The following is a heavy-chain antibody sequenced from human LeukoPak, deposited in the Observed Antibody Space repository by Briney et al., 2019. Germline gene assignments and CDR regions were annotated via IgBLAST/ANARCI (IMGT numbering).Heavy chain of an antibody. CDR3: ARELIMDYSKNGGPFDY. D-gene: IGHD4-11*01. J-gene: IGHJ4*02. V-gene: IGHV3-7*01. CDR1: GFTFSSYW. Sequence: PGGSLRLSCAASGFTFSSYWMSWVRQAPGKGLEWVANIKQDGSEKYYVDSVKGRFTISRDNAKNSLYLQINSLRAEDTAVYYCARELIMDYSKNGGPFDYWGQGTLVTVSS. CDR2: IKQDGSEK.